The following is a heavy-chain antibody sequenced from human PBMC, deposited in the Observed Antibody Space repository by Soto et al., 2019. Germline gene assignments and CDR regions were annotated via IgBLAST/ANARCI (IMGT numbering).Heavy chain of an antibody. V-gene: IGHV3-48*02. CDR2: ISSSSGTI. CDR3: AREDPWSANADDMDV. J-gene: IGHJ6*02. CDR1: GFTFRSYS. D-gene: IGHD3-3*01. Sequence: QPGGSLRLSCVASGFTFRSYSLNWVRQAPGKGLEWISYISSSSGTIYYADSVKGRFTISRDNAENSLYLQMNSLRDDDTAVYYCAREDPWSANADDMDVWGQGTKVTVSS.